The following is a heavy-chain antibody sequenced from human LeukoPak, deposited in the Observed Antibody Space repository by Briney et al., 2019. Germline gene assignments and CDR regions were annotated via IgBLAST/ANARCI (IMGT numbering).Heavy chain of an antibody. Sequence: SETLSLTCTVSGGSISSGDHYWSWIRQPPGKGLEWIGYIYYSGSTYYNPSLKSRVIISVDTSKNQFSLKLSSVTAADTAVYYCAREVISSGLFDYWGQGTLVTVSS. V-gene: IGHV4-30-4*01. CDR1: GGSISSGDHY. J-gene: IGHJ4*02. CDR2: IYYSGST. D-gene: IGHD3-22*01. CDR3: AREVISSGLFDY.